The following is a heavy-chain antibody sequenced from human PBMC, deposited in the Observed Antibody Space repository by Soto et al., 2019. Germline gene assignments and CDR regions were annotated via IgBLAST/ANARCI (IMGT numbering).Heavy chain of an antibody. D-gene: IGHD3-3*01. CDR3: ARENYDFWSGYYTYYFDY. V-gene: IGHV1-2*04. Sequence: ASVKVSCKASGYTFTGYYIHWVRQAPGQGLEWMGWINPNSGGTNYAQKFQGWVTLTRDTSISTAYMDLSRLRSDDTAVYYCARENYDFWSGYYTYYFDYWGKGTLVTVSS. J-gene: IGHJ4*02. CDR2: INPNSGGT. CDR1: GYTFTGYY.